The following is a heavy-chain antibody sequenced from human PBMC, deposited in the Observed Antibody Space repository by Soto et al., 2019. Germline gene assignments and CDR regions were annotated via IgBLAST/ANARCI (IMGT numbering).Heavy chain of an antibody. CDR2: IDPSDSYT. Sequence: ESLKISCEGSGYSFSTYWISWVRQMPGKAPEWMGSIDPSDSYTNYSPSFQGHVTISADKSVSTASLQWSSLKASGTAMYYCARHFFRGFCTSPVCYTFESWGQGTPVTVSS. V-gene: IGHV5-10-1*01. CDR3: ARHFFRGFCTSPVCYTFES. D-gene: IGHD2-8*01. CDR1: GYSFSTYW. J-gene: IGHJ5*01.